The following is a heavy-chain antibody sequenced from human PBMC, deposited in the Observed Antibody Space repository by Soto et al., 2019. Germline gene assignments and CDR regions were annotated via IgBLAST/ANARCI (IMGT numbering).Heavy chain of an antibody. V-gene: IGHV4-59*01. CDR2: IYYSGST. D-gene: IGHD4-17*01. CDR1: GGSISSYY. J-gene: IGHJ6*03. Sequence: PSETLSLTCTVSGGSISSYYWSWIRQPPGKGLEWIGYIYYSGSTNYNPSLKSRVTISVDTSKNQFSLKLSSVTAADTAVYYCARAGGELYYYYMDVWGKGTTVTVSS. CDR3: ARAGGELYYYYMDV.